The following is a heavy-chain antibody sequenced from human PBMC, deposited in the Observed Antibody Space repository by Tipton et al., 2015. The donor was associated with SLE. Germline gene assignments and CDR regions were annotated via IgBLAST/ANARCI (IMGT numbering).Heavy chain of an antibody. CDR1: GGSISSYY. Sequence: LRLSCTVSGGSISSYYWSWIRQPAGKGLEWIGRIYTSGSTNYNPSLKSRVTMSVDTSKNQFSLKLSSVTAADTAVYYCARRGTVLVGLSNGMDVWGQGTTVTVSS. J-gene: IGHJ6*02. D-gene: IGHD2-8*02. CDR2: IYTSGST. CDR3: ARRGTVLVGLSNGMDV. V-gene: IGHV4-4*07.